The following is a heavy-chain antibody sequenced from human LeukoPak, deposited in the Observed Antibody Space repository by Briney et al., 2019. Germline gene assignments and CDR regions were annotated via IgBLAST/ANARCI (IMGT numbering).Heavy chain of an antibody. Sequence: SETLSLTCAVHGGSFSGYYWSWIRQPPGKGLEWIGEINHSGSTNYNPSLKSRVTISVDTSKNQFSLKLSSVTAADTAVYYCARQLWFGELNCWGQGTLVTVSS. J-gene: IGHJ4*02. CDR3: ARQLWFGELNC. D-gene: IGHD3-10*01. CDR2: INHSGST. V-gene: IGHV4-34*01. CDR1: GGSFSGYY.